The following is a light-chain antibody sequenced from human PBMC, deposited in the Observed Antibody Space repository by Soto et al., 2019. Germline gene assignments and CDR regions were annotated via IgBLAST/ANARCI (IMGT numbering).Light chain of an antibody. J-gene: IGKJ5*01. V-gene: IGKV1-5*01. CDR3: QQFHSFPIT. CDR1: QSITIW. CDR2: DAS. Sequence: GDRVTITCRASQSITIWLAWYQQKPGKAPKLLIYDASTLESGVPSRFSGSGSGTEFTLTISSLQPDDFATYYCQQFHSFPITFGQGTRLEIK.